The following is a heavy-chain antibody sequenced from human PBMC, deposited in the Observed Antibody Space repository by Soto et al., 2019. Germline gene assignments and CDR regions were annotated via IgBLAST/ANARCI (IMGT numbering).Heavy chain of an antibody. Sequence: QVQLQESGPGLVKPSQTLSLTCTVSGGSISSGGYYWSWIRQHPGKGLEGIGYIYYSGSTYYNPSLKGRVTISVDTSKNQFSLKLSSVTAADTAVYYCAASCVGCGGFNYYGMDVWGQGTTVTVSS. D-gene: IGHD2-21*01. CDR1: GGSISSGGYY. CDR3: AASCVGCGGFNYYGMDV. J-gene: IGHJ6*02. CDR2: IYYSGST. V-gene: IGHV4-31*03.